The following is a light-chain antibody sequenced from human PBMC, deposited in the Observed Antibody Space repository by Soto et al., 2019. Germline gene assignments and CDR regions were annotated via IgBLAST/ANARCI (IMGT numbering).Light chain of an antibody. J-gene: IGLJ3*02. CDR1: SSDVGGYNY. Sequence: QSALTQPASVSGSPGQSITISCTGSSSDVGGYNYVSWYQQHPGKAPKVMIYEVTNRPSGVSTRFSGSKSGDTASLTISGLQADDEADYYCCSYTTSSTGVFGGGTKLTVL. V-gene: IGLV2-14*01. CDR2: EVT. CDR3: CSYTTSSTGV.